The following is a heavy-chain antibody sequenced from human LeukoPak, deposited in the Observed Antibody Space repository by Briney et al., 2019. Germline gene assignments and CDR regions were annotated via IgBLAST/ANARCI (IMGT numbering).Heavy chain of an antibody. D-gene: IGHD7-27*01. CDR3: AGTQHGELDY. Sequence: SETLSLTCTVSGGSISSYYWIWVRQPAGKGLEWIGRIHTSGSTNYNPSLKSRVTMSLDTSKDQFSLKLTSVTAADTAVFYCAGTQHGELDYWGQGALVTVSS. V-gene: IGHV4-4*07. CDR2: IHTSGST. J-gene: IGHJ4*02. CDR1: GGSISSYY.